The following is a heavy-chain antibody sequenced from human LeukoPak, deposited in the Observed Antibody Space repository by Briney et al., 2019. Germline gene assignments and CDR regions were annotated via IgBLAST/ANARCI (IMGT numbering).Heavy chain of an antibody. CDR2: TSYGGSNK. J-gene: IGHJ4*02. Sequence: GGSLRLSCAASGFTFSSYGMHWVRQAPGKGLEWVAVTSYGGSNKYYADSVKGRFTISRDNSKNTLYLQMNSLRAEDTAVYYCAKVGHSSGWFYFDYWGQGTLVTVSS. CDR1: GFTFSSYG. D-gene: IGHD6-19*01. CDR3: AKVGHSSGWFYFDY. V-gene: IGHV3-30*18.